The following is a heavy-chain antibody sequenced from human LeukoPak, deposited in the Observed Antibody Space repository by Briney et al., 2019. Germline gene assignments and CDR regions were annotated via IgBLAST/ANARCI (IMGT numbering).Heavy chain of an antibody. D-gene: IGHD5-24*01. CDR1: GGSISSATSY. J-gene: IGHJ3*02. CDR3: ARGPGATTREAFDI. CDR2: IYTSGST. V-gene: IGHV4-61*02. Sequence: SETLSLTCTVSGGSISSATSYWSWIRQPAGKGLEWIGRIYTSGSTDYYPSLKSRVTISVDTSKNQFSLKLSSVTASDTAMYYCARGPGATTREAFDIWGQGTMVTVSS.